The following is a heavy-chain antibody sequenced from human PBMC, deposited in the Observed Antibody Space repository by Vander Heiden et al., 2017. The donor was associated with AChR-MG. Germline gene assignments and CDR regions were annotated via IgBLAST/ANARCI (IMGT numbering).Heavy chain of an antibody. CDR3: ARELTGSFYFDF. CDR2: INPSLDST. J-gene: IGHJ4*02. CDR1: GFTFTNYH. D-gene: IGHD1-26*01. V-gene: IGHV1-46*03. Sequence: QVQLVQSGAEVKKPGQSLKVSCKTSGFTFTNYHMHWVRQAPGQGLEWVGTINPSLDSTHYAQKFQGRVRMTRDTSTKTVYMDMTSLRPEDTAVYFCARELTGSFYFDFWGQGSLVTVSS.